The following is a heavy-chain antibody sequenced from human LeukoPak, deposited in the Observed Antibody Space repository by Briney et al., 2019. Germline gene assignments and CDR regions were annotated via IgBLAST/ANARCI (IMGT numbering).Heavy chain of an antibody. CDR1: GFTFSGSA. J-gene: IGHJ3*02. CDR2: IRSKANSYAT. D-gene: IGHD5-12*01. V-gene: IGHV3-73*01. Sequence: PGGSLRLSCAASGFTFSGSAMHWVRQASGKGLEWVGRIRSKANSYATAYAASVKGRFTISRDDSKNTAYLQMNSLKTEDPAVYYCTTPSYSGYDAFDIWGQGTMVTVSS. CDR3: TTPSYSGYDAFDI.